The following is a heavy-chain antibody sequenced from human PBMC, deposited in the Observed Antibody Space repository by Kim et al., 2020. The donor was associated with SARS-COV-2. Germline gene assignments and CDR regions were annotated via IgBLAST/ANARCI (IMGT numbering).Heavy chain of an antibody. CDR3: AKDMGWGNVDTQIDY. V-gene: IGHV3-30*18. D-gene: IGHD5-18*01. J-gene: IGHJ4*02. Sequence: GGSLRLSCAASGFTFSSYGMHWVRQAPGKGLEWVAVISYDGSNKYYADSVKGRFTISRDNSKNTLYLQMNSLRAEDTAVYYCAKDMGWGNVDTQIDYWGQGTLVTVSS. CDR1: GFTFSSYG. CDR2: ISYDGSNK.